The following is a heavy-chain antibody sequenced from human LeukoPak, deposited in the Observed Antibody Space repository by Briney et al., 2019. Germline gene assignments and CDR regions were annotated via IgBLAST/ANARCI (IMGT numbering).Heavy chain of an antibody. V-gene: IGHV3-21*01. J-gene: IGHJ4*02. Sequence: NPGGSLRLSCAASGFTFSSYSMNWVRQAPGKGLEWVSSISSSSSYIYYADSVKGRFTISSDNAKNSLYLKMNSLRAEDTAVYYCAGDSSIAYCGGDCRDPFDYWGQGTLVTVSS. D-gene: IGHD2-21*02. CDR2: ISSSSSYI. CDR1: GFTFSSYS. CDR3: AGDSSIAYCGGDCRDPFDY.